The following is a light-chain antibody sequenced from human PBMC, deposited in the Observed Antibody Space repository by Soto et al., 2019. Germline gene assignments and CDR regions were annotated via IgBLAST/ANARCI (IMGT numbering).Light chain of an antibody. J-gene: IGLJ1*01. CDR3: SSYSSSATPYV. CDR2: EVT. CDR1: SSDIGPYNY. Sequence: QSVLTQPASVSGSPRQSITISCIGTSSDIGPYNYVSWYQQHPDKAPKLILYEVTTRPSGASDRFSGSKSGKAAFLTISGLQAEDEADSYCSSYSSSATPYVFGTGTKVTVL. V-gene: IGLV2-14*01.